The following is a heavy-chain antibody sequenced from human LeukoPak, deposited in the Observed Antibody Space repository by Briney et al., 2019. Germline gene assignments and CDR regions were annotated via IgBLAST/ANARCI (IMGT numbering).Heavy chain of an antibody. V-gene: IGHV1-69*05. CDR1: GGTFSSYA. CDR3: ARGFRVRYCSSTSCYYYYMDV. CDR2: IIPIFGTA. J-gene: IGHJ6*03. D-gene: IGHD2-2*01. Sequence: ASVKVSCKASGGTFSSYAISWVRQAPGQGLEWMGGIIPIFGTANYAQKFQGRVTITTDESTSTAYMELSSLRSEDTAVYYCARGFRVRYCSSTSCYYYYMDVWGKGTTVTVSS.